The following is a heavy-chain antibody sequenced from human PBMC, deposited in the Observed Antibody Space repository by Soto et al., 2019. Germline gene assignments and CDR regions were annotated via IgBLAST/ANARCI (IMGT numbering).Heavy chain of an antibody. CDR2: ISYDGSNK. CDR1: GFTFSSYG. J-gene: IGHJ4*02. D-gene: IGHD3-3*01. Sequence: GGSLRLSCAASGFTFSSYGMHWVRQAPGKGLEWVAVISYDGSNKYYADSVKGRFTISRDNSKNTLYLQMNSLRAEDTAVYYCAKPYDFWSGYYDYWGQGTLVTVSS. CDR3: AKPYDFWSGYYDY. V-gene: IGHV3-30*18.